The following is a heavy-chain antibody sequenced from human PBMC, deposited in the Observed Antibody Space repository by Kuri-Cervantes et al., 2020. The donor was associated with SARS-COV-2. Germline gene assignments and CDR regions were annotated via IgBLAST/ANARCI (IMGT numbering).Heavy chain of an antibody. J-gene: IGHJ3*02. CDR3: ARDLNRYSSSWGAFDI. V-gene: IGHV3-11*04. CDR1: GFTFSDYY. CDR2: ISSSGSTI. D-gene: IGHD6-13*01. Sequence: GGSLRLSCAASGFTFSDYYMSWIRQAPGKGLEWVSYISSSGSTIYYADSVKGRFTISRDNAKNSLYLQMNSLRAEDTAVYYCARDLNRYSSSWGAFDIWGQGTMVTVSS.